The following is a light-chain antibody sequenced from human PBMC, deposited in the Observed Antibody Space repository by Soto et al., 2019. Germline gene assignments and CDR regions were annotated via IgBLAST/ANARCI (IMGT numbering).Light chain of an antibody. CDR2: GAA. CDR3: QQYGSSPRT. V-gene: IGKV3-20*01. Sequence: EIVLTQSPGTLSLSPVERATLSCRARQSVSSSYLAWYQQQPGQAPRVLIYGAASRATGIPDRFRGSGSGTDFTLTISRMDPEDFAVYYFQQYGSSPRTFGQGTKLDIK. J-gene: IGKJ1*01. CDR1: QSVSSSY.